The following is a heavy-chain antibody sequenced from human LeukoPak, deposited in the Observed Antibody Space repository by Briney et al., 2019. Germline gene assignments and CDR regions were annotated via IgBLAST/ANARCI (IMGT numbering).Heavy chain of an antibody. CDR3: AKGYGSSTSLGP. J-gene: IGHJ5*02. CDR1: GFTFSSYW. CDR2: ISGSGGST. V-gene: IGHV3-23*01. Sequence: GGSLRLSCAASGFTFSSYWMSWVRQAPGKGLEWVSAISGSGGSTYYADSVKGRFTISRDNSKNTLYLQMNSLRAEDTAVYYCAKGYGSSTSLGPWGQGTLVTVSS. D-gene: IGHD2-2*01.